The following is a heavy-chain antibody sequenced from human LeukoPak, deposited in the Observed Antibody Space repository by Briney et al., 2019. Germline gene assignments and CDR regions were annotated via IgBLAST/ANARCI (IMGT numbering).Heavy chain of an antibody. CDR1: GGSISSYY. J-gene: IGHJ4*02. CDR2: IYYSGST. Sequence: SETLSLTCTVSGGSISSYYWSWIRQPPGRGLGWIGYIYYSGSTNYNPSLKSPVTISVDTSKNQFSLKLSSVPAADTAVYYCARDVGGSYDYWGQGTLVTVSS. V-gene: IGHV4-59*01. D-gene: IGHD6-19*01. CDR3: ARDVGGSYDY.